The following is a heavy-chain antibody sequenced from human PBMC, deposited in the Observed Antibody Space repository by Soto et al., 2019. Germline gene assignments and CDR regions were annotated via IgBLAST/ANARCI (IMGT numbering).Heavy chain of an antibody. D-gene: IGHD1-26*01. Sequence: QVQLVQSGAEVKKPGASVKVSCKASGYTFTSYGISWVRQAPGQGLEWMGWISAYNGNTNYAQKLQGRVTMTTDTSTSKAHMELRSLRSDDTAVYYCARVTTWFRVGGGAGFDPWGQGTLVTASS. V-gene: IGHV1-18*01. CDR3: ARVTTWFRVGGGAGFDP. J-gene: IGHJ5*02. CDR1: GYTFTSYG. CDR2: ISAYNGNT.